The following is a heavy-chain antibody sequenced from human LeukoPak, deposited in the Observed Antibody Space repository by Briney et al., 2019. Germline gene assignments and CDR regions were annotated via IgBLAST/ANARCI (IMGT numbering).Heavy chain of an antibody. V-gene: IGHV3-23*01. J-gene: IGHJ4*02. Sequence: SGGSLRLSCAAPGFTFSSYSMNWVRQAPGKGLEWVSGLTSSGASTYYADSVKGRFTISRDNSKNTVYLQINSLTAEDTAVYYCGRDSRWAQPDYWGQGTLVTVSS. CDR1: GFTFSSYS. CDR2: LTSSGAST. CDR3: GRDSRWAQPDY. D-gene: IGHD5-24*01.